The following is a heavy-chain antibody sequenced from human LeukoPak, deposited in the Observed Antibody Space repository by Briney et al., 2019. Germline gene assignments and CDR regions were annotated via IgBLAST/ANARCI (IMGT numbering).Heavy chain of an antibody. CDR1: GGSISSGGYS. Sequence: TLSLTCAVSGGSISSGGYSWSWIRQPPGKGLEWIGYIYHSGSTYYNPSLKSRVTISVDRSKNQFSLKLSSVTAADTAVYYCARATYYYGSGSYLSDWGQGTLVTVSS. CDR2: IYHSGST. J-gene: IGHJ4*02. V-gene: IGHV4-30-2*01. D-gene: IGHD3-10*01. CDR3: ARATYYYGSGSYLSD.